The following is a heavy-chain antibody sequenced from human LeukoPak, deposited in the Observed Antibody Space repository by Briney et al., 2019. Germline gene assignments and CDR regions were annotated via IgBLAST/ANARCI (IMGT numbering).Heavy chain of an antibody. V-gene: IGHV4-39*07. J-gene: IGHJ3*02. CDR1: GGSISSSSYY. CDR2: IYYSGGT. Sequence: SETLSLTCTVSGGSISSSSYYWGWIRQPPGQGLEWIGSIYYSGGTYYNPSLKSRVTISVDTSKNQFSLKLSSVTAADTAVYYCARSGLPREDAFDIWGQGTMVTVSS. CDR3: ARSGLPREDAFDI. D-gene: IGHD1-26*01.